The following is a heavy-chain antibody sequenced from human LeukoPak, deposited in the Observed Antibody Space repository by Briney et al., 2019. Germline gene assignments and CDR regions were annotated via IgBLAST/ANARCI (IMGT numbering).Heavy chain of an antibody. V-gene: IGHV1-2*02. CDR2: INPNGGGT. Sequence: ASVKVSCKTSGYNFIDYYVYWVRQAPGQRLEWMGWINPNGGGTNYAQKFQGRVTMTRDTSITTAYMELSSLRSDDTAVCFCARDLAYRDPPSGFDHWGQGTLVTVSS. J-gene: IGHJ5*02. CDR3: ARDLAYRDPPSGFDH. CDR1: GYNFIDYY. D-gene: IGHD4-17*01.